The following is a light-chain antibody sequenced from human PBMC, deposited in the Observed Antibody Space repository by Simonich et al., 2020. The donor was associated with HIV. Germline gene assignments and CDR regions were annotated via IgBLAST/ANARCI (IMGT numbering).Light chain of an antibody. CDR1: SGHSSYA. J-gene: IGLJ3*02. V-gene: IGLV4-69*01. Sequence: QLVLTQSPSASASLGASVKLICTLSSGHSSYAIAWHQQQPEKGPRYLMTLNSDGSHSKGDGIPDRFSGSSSGAERYLTISSLQSEDEADYYCQTWDAGIQVFGGGTKLTVL. CDR2: LNSDGSH. CDR3: QTWDAGIQV.